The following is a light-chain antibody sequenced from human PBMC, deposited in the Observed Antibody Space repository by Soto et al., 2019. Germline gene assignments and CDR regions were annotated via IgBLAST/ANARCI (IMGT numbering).Light chain of an antibody. V-gene: IGKV3-15*01. CDR1: QSVSSN. Sequence: ELVMTQSPATLSVSPGESGNLHCRPSQSVSSNLAWYQPKPGQAPRLLIYGASTRATGIPARFSGSGSGTEFTLTISSLQSEDLAVYDCQQYKNWPTWTFGQGTKVDIK. J-gene: IGKJ1*01. CDR2: GAS. CDR3: QQYKNWPTWT.